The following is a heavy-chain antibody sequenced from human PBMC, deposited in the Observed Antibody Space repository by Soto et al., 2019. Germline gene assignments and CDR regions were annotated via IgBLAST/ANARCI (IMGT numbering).Heavy chain of an antibody. J-gene: IGHJ4*02. D-gene: IGHD1-1*01. CDR2: ISDNGGGT. CDR1: GFSFGNYD. Sequence: GGSLRLSCAASGFSFGNYDMSWVRQTPGKGLEWVSAISDNGGGTYHAESVQGRFTISRDNSKNTLTLQMDSLRAEDTAIYYCVRGGTKFSYWGQGTLVTVSS. CDR3: VRGGTKFSY. V-gene: IGHV3-23*01.